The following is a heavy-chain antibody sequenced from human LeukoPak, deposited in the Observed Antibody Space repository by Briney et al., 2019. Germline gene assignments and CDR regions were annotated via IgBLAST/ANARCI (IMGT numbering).Heavy chain of an antibody. J-gene: IGHJ4*02. CDR2: ISSSGTTI. D-gene: IGHD5-18*01. V-gene: IGHV3-48*03. CDR1: GFTFSSYE. CDR3: ARVRGYSYGDFDY. Sequence: GGSLRLSCAASGFTFSSYEMNWVRQAPGKGLEWVSYISSSGTTIYYADSVKGRFTISRDNAKNSLFLQVNSLRAEDTAVYYCARVRGYSYGDFDYWGQGTLVTVSS.